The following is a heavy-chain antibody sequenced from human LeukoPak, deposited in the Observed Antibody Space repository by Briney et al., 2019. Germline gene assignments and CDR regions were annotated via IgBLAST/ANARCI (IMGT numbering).Heavy chain of an antibody. CDR1: GFTFSRHG. D-gene: IGHD6-19*01. J-gene: IGHJ4*02. V-gene: IGHV3-23*01. CDR3: AKASIAVPATPEY. Sequence: GGSLRLSCAASGFTFSRHGMSWVRQAPGKGLEWVSSISGSGSSTHFADSVKGRFTISRDNSKNTLYLQVISLRAEDTAVYYCAKASIAVPATPEYCGQGTQVTVSS. CDR2: ISGSGSST.